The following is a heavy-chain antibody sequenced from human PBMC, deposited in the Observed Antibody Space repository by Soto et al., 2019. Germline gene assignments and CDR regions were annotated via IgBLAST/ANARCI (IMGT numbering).Heavy chain of an antibody. V-gene: IGHV4-59*01. CDR2: IYYSGSTT. CDR3: AREVRDTPPEPLYYFYYMDV. D-gene: IGHD3-10*01. J-gene: IGHJ6*03. Sequence: QVQLQESGPGLVKPSETLSLTCTVSGASINGYYWSWIRQSPGKGLEWIGYIYYSGSTTNYNSSLKSRVTMSVDTSKNQFSLKLSSVTAADTAVYYCAREVRDTPPEPLYYFYYMDVWGEGTTVTVSS. CDR1: GASINGYY.